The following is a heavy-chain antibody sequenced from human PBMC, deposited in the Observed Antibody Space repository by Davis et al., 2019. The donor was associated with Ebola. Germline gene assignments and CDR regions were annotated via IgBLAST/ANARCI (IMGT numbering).Heavy chain of an antibody. J-gene: IGHJ4*02. Sequence: ASVKVSCKASGYTFTSYYMHWVRQAPGQGLEWMGWINPHNGNTNYAQNVQGRVTMTTDTSTSTAYLEVGSLRSDDTAVYYCARAQFPTTSDHWGQGTLVTVSS. D-gene: IGHD1-1*01. CDR3: ARAQFPTTSDH. V-gene: IGHV1-18*04. CDR2: INPHNGNT. CDR1: GYTFTSYY.